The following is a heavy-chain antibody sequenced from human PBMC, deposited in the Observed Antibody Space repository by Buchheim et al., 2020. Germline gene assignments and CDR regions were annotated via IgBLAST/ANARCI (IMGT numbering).Heavy chain of an antibody. CDR3: AKQVHYSISYFDY. V-gene: IGHV3-30*18. Sequence: QVRLVESGGGVVQPGRSLRLSCTASGFTFSTYGIHWVRQAPGKGLEWVAVISHDGNNKYYIDSVKGRFTVSRDTSKNMVYLQMNSLRAEDTAVYYCAKQVHYSISYFDYWGQGTL. J-gene: IGHJ4*02. D-gene: IGHD3-3*01. CDR1: GFTFSTYG. CDR2: ISHDGNNK.